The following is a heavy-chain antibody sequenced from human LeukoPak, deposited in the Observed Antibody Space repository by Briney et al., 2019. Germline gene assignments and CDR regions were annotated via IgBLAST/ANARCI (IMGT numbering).Heavy chain of an antibody. CDR2: LSQDGGEK. V-gene: IGHV3-7*01. D-gene: IGHD5-18*01. Sequence: GGSLRLSCVASGFTFTNYWMSWVRQAPGKGLEWLANLSQDGGEKYYVESVKGRFTISRDNAKNSLDLQMNSLTAEDTAVYYCGRAAGDSYDYWGQGTLVTVSS. CDR3: GRAAGDSYDY. J-gene: IGHJ4*02. CDR1: GFTFTNYW.